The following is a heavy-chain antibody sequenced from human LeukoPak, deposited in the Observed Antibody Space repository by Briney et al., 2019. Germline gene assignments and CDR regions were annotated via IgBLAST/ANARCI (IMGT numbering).Heavy chain of an antibody. D-gene: IGHD6-6*01. CDR1: GGSISSSSYY. V-gene: IGHV4-39*07. CDR3: ARDRPIAARPNYMDV. Sequence: PSETLSLTCTVSGGSISSSSYYWGWIRQPPGKGLEWIGSIYYSGSTYYNPSLKSRVTISVDTSKNQFSLKLSSVTAADTAVYYCARDRPIAARPNYMDVWGKGTTVTVSS. CDR2: IYYSGST. J-gene: IGHJ6*03.